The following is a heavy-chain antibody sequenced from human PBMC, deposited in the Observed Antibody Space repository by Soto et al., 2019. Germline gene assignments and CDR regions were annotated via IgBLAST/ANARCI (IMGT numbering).Heavy chain of an antibody. CDR2: IYPGDSDT. CDR3: ARQLGDFWSGSSYYYYGMDV. CDR1: GYSFTSYW. Sequence: GESLKISCKGSGYSFTSYWIGWVRQMPGKGLEWMGIIYPGDSDTRYSPSFQGQVTLSADTPINTAYLQWSSLKASDTAMYYCARQLGDFWSGSSYYYYGMDVWGQGTAVTVSS. J-gene: IGHJ6*02. D-gene: IGHD3-3*01. V-gene: IGHV5-51*01.